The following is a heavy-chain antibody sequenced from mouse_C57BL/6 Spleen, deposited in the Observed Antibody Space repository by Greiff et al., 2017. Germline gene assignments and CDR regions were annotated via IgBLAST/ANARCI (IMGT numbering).Heavy chain of an antibody. J-gene: IGHJ3*01. V-gene: IGHV5-17*01. CDR1: GFTFSDYG. Sequence: EVHLVESGGGLVKPGGSLKLSCAASGFTFSDYGMHWVRQAPEKGLEWVAYISSGSSTIYYADTVKGRFTISRDNAKNTLFLQMTSLRSEDTAMYYCARGLPPFAYWGQGTLVTVSA. CDR3: ARGLPPFAY. CDR2: ISSGSSTI. D-gene: IGHD2-4*01.